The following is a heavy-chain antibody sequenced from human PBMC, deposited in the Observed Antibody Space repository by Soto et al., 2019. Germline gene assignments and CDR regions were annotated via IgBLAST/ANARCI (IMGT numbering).Heavy chain of an antibody. Sequence: SETLSLTCTVSGGSISSYYWSWIRQPPGKGLEWIGYIYYSGSTNYNPSLKSRVTISVDTSKNQFSLKLSSVTAADTAVYYCARSGGSCCAPPCYYYYYYMDVWGKGTTVTVSS. CDR1: GGSISSYY. CDR3: ARSGGSCCAPPCYYYYYYMDV. D-gene: IGHD2-15*01. V-gene: IGHV4-59*01. J-gene: IGHJ6*03. CDR2: IYYSGST.